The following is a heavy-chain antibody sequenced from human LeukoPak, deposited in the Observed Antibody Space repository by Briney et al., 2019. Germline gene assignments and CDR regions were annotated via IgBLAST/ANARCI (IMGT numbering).Heavy chain of an antibody. J-gene: IGHJ5*02. V-gene: IGHV4-31*03. D-gene: IGHD3-3*01. Sequence: PSETLSLTCTVSGGSISSGGYYWSWIRQHPGKGLEWIGYIYYSGSTYYNPSLKSRVTISVDTSKNQFSLKLSSVTAADTAVYYCARDQASYYDFWSGYYDNWFDPWAREPWSPSPQ. CDR3: ARDQASYYDFWSGYYDNWFDP. CDR1: GGSISSGGYY. CDR2: IYYSGST.